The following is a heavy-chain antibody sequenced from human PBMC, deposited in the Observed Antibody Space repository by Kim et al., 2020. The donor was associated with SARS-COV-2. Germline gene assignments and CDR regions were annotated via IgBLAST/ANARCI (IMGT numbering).Heavy chain of an antibody. J-gene: IGHJ4*02. V-gene: IGHV3-30*04. CDR1: GFTFSSYA. Sequence: GGSLRLSCAASGFTFSSYAMHWVRQAPGKGLEWVAVISYDGSNKYYADSVKGRFTISRDNSKNTLYLQMNSLRAEDTAVYYCARRYGSGSYYLPDYWGQGTLVTVSS. CDR2: ISYDGSNK. D-gene: IGHD3-10*01. CDR3: ARRYGSGSYYLPDY.